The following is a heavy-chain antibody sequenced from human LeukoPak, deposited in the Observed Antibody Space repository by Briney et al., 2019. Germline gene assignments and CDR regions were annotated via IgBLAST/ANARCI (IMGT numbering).Heavy chain of an antibody. D-gene: IGHD6-19*01. J-gene: IGHJ3*02. V-gene: IGHV4-4*07. Sequence: SETLSLTCTVSGGSISSYYWSWIRQPAGKGLEWIGRIYTSGSTNYNPSLKSRVTMSVDTSKNQFSLKLSSVTAADTAVNYCARDSNSSGWQLVPTGAFDIWGLGTMVTVSS. CDR3: ARDSNSSGWQLVPTGAFDI. CDR2: IYTSGST. CDR1: GGSISSYY.